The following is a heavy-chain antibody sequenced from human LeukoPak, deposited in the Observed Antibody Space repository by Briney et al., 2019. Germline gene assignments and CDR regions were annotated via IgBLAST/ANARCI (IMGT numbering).Heavy chain of an antibody. CDR1: GFSLSTHGMC. J-gene: IGHJ3*02. CDR3: ARMQSAYDAFDI. CDR2: GARFYDK. Sequence: SGPTLVNSSQTLTLTCTFSGFSLSTHGMCVSWIRQPPGKGLGWLARGARFYDKYFNTCLKTTSTISKDTSKNQVVLTMTNVDHVDTATYYCARMQSAYDAFDIWGQGTLVTVSS. V-gene: IGHV2-70*11. D-gene: IGHD3-3*01.